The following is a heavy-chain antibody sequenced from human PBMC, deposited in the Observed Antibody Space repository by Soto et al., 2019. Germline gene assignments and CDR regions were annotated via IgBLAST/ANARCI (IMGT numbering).Heavy chain of an antibody. Sequence: EGTLSLSCAASGFSFSEAWRRWVRQAPGKGLEWVGLIKKKTDGGTTDYAAPVKGRFTSSRDHYKNTLYLQISSLKNEATDVYYCRTQCMYWRQGTLVTV. V-gene: IGHV3-15*01. CDR2: IKKKTDGGTT. J-gene: IGHJ4*02. D-gene: IGHD6-19*01. CDR1: GFSFSEAW. CDR3: RTQCMY.